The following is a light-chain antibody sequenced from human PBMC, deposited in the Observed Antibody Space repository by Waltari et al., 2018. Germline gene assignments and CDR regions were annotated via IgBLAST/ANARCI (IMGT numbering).Light chain of an antibody. CDR2: GSS. J-gene: IGLJ1*01. V-gene: IGLV1-40*01. Sequence: QSVLTQPPSVSGAPGQRVTISCTGRNSNIGAGYDVQWYQQLPGTPPKLLIYGSSNRHSGVPDRFSGSKSGTSASLAITGLQAEDEADYYCQSYDSSLSGCVFGTGTKVTVL. CDR1: NSNIGAGYD. CDR3: QSYDSSLSGCV.